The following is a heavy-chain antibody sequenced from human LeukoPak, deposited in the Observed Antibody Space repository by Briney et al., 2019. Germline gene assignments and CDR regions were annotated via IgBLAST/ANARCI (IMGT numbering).Heavy chain of an antibody. D-gene: IGHD6-13*01. CDR3: ARVVAAALVYAFDI. V-gene: IGHV1-18*01. Sequence: ASVKASCKASGYTFTSYGISWVRQAPGQGLEWMGWISAYNGNTNYAQKLQGRVTMTTDTSTSTAYMELRSLRSDDTAVYYCARVVAAALVYAFDIWGQGTMVTVSS. J-gene: IGHJ3*02. CDR1: GYTFTSYG. CDR2: ISAYNGNT.